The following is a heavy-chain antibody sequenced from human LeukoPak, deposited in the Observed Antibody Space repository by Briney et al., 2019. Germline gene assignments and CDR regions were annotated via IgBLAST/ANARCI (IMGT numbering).Heavy chain of an antibody. D-gene: IGHD6-19*01. Sequence: ASVKVSCKASGYTFTGYYMHWVRQAPGQGLEWMGWINPNSGGTNYAQKFQGRVTMTRDTSISTAYMELSRLRSDDTAVYYCARGRIAVAKKSYYFDYWGQGTLVTVSS. CDR2: INPNSGGT. V-gene: IGHV1-2*02. J-gene: IGHJ4*02. CDR1: GYTFTGYY. CDR3: ARGRIAVAKKSYYFDY.